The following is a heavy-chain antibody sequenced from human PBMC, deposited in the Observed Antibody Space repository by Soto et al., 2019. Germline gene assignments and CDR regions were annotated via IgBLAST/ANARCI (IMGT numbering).Heavy chain of an antibody. CDR1: GGSISSGGYY. CDR2: IYYSGST. D-gene: IGHD3-16*01. V-gene: IGHV4-30-4*01. CDR3: ARYVGQWFDP. J-gene: IGHJ5*02. Sequence: SETLSLTCTVSGGSISSGGYYWSWIRQPPGKGLEWIGYIYYSGSTYYNPSLKSRVTISVDTSKNQFSLKLSSVTAADTAVYYCARYVGQWFDPWGQGTLVTVSS.